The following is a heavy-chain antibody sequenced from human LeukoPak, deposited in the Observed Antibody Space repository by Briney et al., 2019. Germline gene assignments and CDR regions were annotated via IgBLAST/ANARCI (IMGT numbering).Heavy chain of an antibody. J-gene: IGHJ4*02. Sequence: GGSLRLSCSASGFTFSSYAMHWVRPAPGKGLEYVSAISSNGGSRYYADSVKGRFTISRDNSKNTLYLQMSSLRAEDTAVYYCVVQGWVFRAPTQYYFDYWGQGTLVTVSS. CDR1: GFTFSSYA. CDR2: ISSNGGSR. D-gene: IGHD1-1*01. CDR3: VVQGWVFRAPTQYYFDY. V-gene: IGHV3-64D*06.